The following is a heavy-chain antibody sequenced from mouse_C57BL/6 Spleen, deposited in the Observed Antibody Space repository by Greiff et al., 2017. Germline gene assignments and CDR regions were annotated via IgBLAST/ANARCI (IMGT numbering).Heavy chain of an antibody. CDR1: GYTFTSYD. Sequence: VQLQESGPELVKPGASVKLSCKASGYTFTSYDINWVKQRPGQGLEWIGWLYPRDGSTKYNEKFKGKATLTVDTSSSTAYMELHSLTSEDSTVYFCARKGLLTSYYFDYWGQGTTLTVSS. V-gene: IGHV1-85*01. D-gene: IGHD3-3*01. CDR3: ARKGLLTSYYFDY. J-gene: IGHJ2*01. CDR2: LYPRDGST.